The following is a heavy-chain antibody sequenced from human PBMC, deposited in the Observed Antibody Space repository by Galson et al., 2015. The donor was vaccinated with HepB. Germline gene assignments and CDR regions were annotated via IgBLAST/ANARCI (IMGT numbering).Heavy chain of an antibody. V-gene: IGHV3-33*01. Sequence: SLRLSCAASEFTFSSYAMHWVRQAPGRGLEWVAVIWYDGSNKYYADSVKGRFTISRDNFKNTLSLQMNNLRAEDTAIYYCARAFSTSWYPWRDGFYIWGQGTMVTVSS. CDR1: EFTFSSYA. J-gene: IGHJ3*02. D-gene: IGHD6-13*01. CDR3: ARAFSTSWYPWRDGFYI. CDR2: IWYDGSNK.